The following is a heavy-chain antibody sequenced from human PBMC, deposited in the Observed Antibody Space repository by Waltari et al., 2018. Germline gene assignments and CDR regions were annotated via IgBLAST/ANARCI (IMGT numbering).Heavy chain of an antibody. D-gene: IGHD6-19*01. CDR2: ISSSSSYI. Sequence: VQLVESGGGVVKPGGSLRLSCAASGFTFSSYSMNWVRQAPGKGLEWVSSISSSSSYIYYADSVKGRFTISKDNSNNTLYLQMNSLRAEDTAVYYCARTGNGHSSGWYSGDYWGQGTMVTVSS. CDR3: ARTGNGHSSGWYSGDY. V-gene: IGHV3-21*01. J-gene: IGHJ4*02. CDR1: GFTFSSYS.